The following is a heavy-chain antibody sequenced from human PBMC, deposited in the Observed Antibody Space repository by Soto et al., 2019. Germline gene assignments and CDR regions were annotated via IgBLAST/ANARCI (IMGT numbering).Heavy chain of an antibody. J-gene: IGHJ4*02. D-gene: IGHD6-13*01. Sequence: EVQLVESGGGLVQPGGSLRLSCAASGFTFSTYWMHWVRQAPGKGLVWVSHITSDGTITTYADSVKGRFTISRDNAKNTLSLQMNSLRAEDTAVYYSARGAGGFDYWGQGTLVTVSS. CDR2: ITSDGTIT. CDR1: GFTFSTYW. V-gene: IGHV3-74*01. CDR3: ARGAGGFDY.